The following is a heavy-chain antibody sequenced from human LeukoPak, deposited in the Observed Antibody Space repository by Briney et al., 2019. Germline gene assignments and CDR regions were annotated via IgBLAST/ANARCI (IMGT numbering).Heavy chain of an antibody. CDR1: GYTFTNYY. D-gene: IGHD3-22*01. CDR3: ARVVTDNSAEGNYFDY. CDR2: INPSGGST. Sequence: ASVKVSCKASGYTFTNYYMQWVRQAPGQGRVGRVIINPSGGSTSYAQKLQSRVTMTRDKSTSTVYMELRSLRSEDTAVYYCARVVTDNSAEGNYFDYWGQGTLVTVSS. V-gene: IGHV1-46*01. J-gene: IGHJ4*02.